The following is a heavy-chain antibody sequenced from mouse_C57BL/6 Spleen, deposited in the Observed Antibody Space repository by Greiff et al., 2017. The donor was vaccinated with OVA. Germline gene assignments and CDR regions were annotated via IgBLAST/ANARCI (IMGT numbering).Heavy chain of an antibody. D-gene: IGHD1-1*01. CDR1: GYTFTDYY. CDR3: ARLSVVAHYFDY. CDR2: INPNNGGT. Sequence: EVQLQQSGPELVKPGASVKISCKASGYTFTDYYMNWVKQSHGKSLEWIGDINPNNGGTSYNQKFKGKATLTVDKSSSTAYMELRSLTSEDSAVYYCARLSVVAHYFDYWGQGTTLTVSS. J-gene: IGHJ2*01. V-gene: IGHV1-26*01.